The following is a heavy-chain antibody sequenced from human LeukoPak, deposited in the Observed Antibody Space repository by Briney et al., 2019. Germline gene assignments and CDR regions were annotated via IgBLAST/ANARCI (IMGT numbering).Heavy chain of an antibody. CDR3: ATTRRDELELRFTWFDP. CDR2: FDPEDGET. D-gene: IGHD1-7*01. Sequence: ASVKVSCKVSGYTLTKLSMHWVRQAPGKGLEWMGGFDPEDGETIYAQKFQGRVTMTEDTSTDTAYMELSSLRSEDTAVYYCATTRRDELELRFTWFDPWGQGTLVTVSS. CDR1: GYTLTKLS. J-gene: IGHJ5*02. V-gene: IGHV1-24*01.